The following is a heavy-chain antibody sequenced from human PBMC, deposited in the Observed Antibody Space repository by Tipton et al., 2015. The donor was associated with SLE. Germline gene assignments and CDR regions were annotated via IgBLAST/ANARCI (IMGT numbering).Heavy chain of an antibody. CDR1: GGSISSSSYY. D-gene: IGHD1-20*01. Sequence: LRLSCTVSGGSISSSSYYWGWIRQPPGKGLEWIGSIYYSGSTYYNPSLKSRVTISVDTSKNQFSLKLSSVTAADTAVYYCARDRYNWNWFDPWGQGTLVTVSS. CDR2: IYYSGST. V-gene: IGHV4-39*07. CDR3: ARDRYNWNWFDP. J-gene: IGHJ5*02.